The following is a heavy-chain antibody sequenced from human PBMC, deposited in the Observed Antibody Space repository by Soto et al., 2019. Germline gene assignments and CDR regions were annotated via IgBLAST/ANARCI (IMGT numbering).Heavy chain of an antibody. CDR3: ARRGIGFCTSANCFIDY. Sequence: PGESVKISCKGSGYTFTDYWIGWVRQLPGKGLEWMGIIYPGDSDTRYRPSFQGQVTISADKSISTAYLQWSSLKASDTAMYYCARRGIGFCTSANCFIDYWGQGTLVTLSS. J-gene: IGHJ4*02. CDR1: GYTFTDYW. V-gene: IGHV5-51*01. CDR2: IYPGDSDT. D-gene: IGHD2-2*01.